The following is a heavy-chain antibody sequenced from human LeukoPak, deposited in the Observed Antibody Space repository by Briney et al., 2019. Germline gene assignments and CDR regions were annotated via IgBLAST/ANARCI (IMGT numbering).Heavy chain of an antibody. Sequence: GGSLRLSCAASGFTFSSNAMHWVRQAPGKGLEWVAIISYDGSNKYYADSVKGRFTISRDNSKNTLYLEMNSLRAEDTAVYYCAKDIGSYYDYWGQGILVTVSS. CDR1: GFTFSSNA. CDR2: ISYDGSNK. CDR3: AKDIGSYYDY. D-gene: IGHD3-10*01. V-gene: IGHV3-30*04. J-gene: IGHJ4*02.